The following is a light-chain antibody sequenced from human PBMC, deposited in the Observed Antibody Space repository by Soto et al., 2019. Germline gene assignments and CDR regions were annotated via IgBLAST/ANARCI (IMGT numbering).Light chain of an antibody. CDR1: PSVSSN. V-gene: IGKV3D-15*01. CDR3: QQYNNWPLT. CDR2: GAS. J-gene: IGKJ4*01. Sequence: AEIATLSCRATPSVSSNLAWYQQKPGQARRILRYGASISASGIPARFSGSGSGTEFTPTISSLQSEDFAVYYCQQYNNWPLTFGGGTKVDIK.